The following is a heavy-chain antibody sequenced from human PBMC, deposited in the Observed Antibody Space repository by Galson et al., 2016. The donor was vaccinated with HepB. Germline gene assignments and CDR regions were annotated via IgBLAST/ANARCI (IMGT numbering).Heavy chain of an antibody. J-gene: IGHJ4*02. D-gene: IGHD1-26*01. CDR3: ARRTVGYYKGASDY. V-gene: IGHV5-51*03. CDR1: GYSFTGFW. Sequence: QSGAEVKKPGESLKIFCKGSGYSFTGFWIGWVRQKPGIGLEWMGIIYPGDSETRYSPSFQGQVTMSVDKSINTAYLQWSSLKASDTAIHYCARRTVGYYKGASDYWGQGTLVTVSS. CDR2: IYPGDSET.